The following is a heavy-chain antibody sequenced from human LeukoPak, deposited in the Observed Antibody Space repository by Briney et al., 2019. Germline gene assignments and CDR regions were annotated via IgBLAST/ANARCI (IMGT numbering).Heavy chain of an antibody. CDR3: AAPPSSAY. J-gene: IGHJ4*02. CDR1: GFSVSSNY. V-gene: IGHV3-53*01. Sequence: PGGSLRLSCAASGFSVSSNYMSWVRQTPGKGLECVSLIYSGGNTYYADSVKGRFTISRDHSKNTLYLQMNTLRAEDTAVYYCAAPPSSAYWGRGTLVTVSS. CDR2: IYSGGNT. D-gene: IGHD6-6*01.